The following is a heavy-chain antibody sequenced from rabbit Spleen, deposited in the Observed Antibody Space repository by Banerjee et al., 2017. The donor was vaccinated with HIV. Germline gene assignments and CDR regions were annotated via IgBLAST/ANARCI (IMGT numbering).Heavy chain of an antibody. V-gene: IGHV1S45*01. D-gene: IGHD7-1*01. CDR2: IHTRSGGSI. J-gene: IGHJ4*01. CDR3: VRDGDGTNVFRYFNF. CDR1: GFSFSNNYY. Sequence: QEHLVESGGGLVQPEGSLTLTCTASGFSFSNNYYMCWVRQAPGKGLEWIGCIHTRSGGSIYYATWAKGRFTISKTSPTTVTLQMTSLTAADTATYFCVRDGDGTNVFRYFNFWGQGTLVTVS.